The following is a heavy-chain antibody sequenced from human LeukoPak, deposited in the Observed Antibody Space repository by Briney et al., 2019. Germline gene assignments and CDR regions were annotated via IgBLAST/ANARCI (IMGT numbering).Heavy chain of an antibody. CDR1: GGTFSSYA. V-gene: IGHV1-69*05. CDR3: ARGLMREYKTGWYMHHFDN. Sequence: GSSVKVSCKASGGTFSSYAISWVRQAPGQGLEWMGGIIPIFGTANYAQKFQGRVTVTTDTMTTDTSTTTAYMELRSLTSDDTAVYYCARGLMREYKTGWYMHHFDNWGQGTLVTVSP. D-gene: IGHD6-19*01. J-gene: IGHJ4*02. CDR2: IIPIFGTA.